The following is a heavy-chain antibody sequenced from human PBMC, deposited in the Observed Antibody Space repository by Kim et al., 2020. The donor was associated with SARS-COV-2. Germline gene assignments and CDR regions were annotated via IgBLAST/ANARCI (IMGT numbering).Heavy chain of an antibody. CDR2: ISSSSSYI. V-gene: IGHV3-21*01. D-gene: IGHD2-15*01. CDR1: GFTFSSYS. J-gene: IGHJ4*02. Sequence: GGSLRLSCAASGFTFSSYSMNWVRQAPGKGLEWVSSISSSSSYIYYADSVKGRFTISRDNAKNSLYLQMNSLRAEDTAVYYCARDDVVVAATGDYWGQGTLVTVSS. CDR3: ARDDVVVAATGDY.